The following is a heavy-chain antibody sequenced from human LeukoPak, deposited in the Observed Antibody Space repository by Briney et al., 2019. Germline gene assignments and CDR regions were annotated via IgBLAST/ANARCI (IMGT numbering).Heavy chain of an antibody. D-gene: IGHD3-22*01. CDR1: GFTFGAYA. J-gene: IGHJ4*02. Sequence: PGGSLRLSCTASGFTFGAYAMTWFRQAPGKGLEWVSFISTSSSYIHYADSVKGRFTISRDNARNSLYLQMNSLRAEDTAVYYCAKGRDDSSDTDFDYWGQGTLVTVSS. CDR2: ISTSSSYI. CDR3: AKGRDDSSDTDFDY. V-gene: IGHV3-21*04.